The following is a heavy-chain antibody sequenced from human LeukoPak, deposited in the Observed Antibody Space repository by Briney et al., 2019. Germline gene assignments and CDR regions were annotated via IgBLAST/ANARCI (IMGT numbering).Heavy chain of an antibody. CDR2: IYHSGST. Sequence: PSETLSLTCAVSGGSISSGGYSWIWIRQPPGKGLEWIGYIYHSGSTYYNPSLKSRVTISVDRSKNQFSLKLSSVTAADTAVYYCARVSYSGYEGLFDPWGQGTLVTVSS. CDR3: ARVSYSGYEGLFDP. J-gene: IGHJ5*02. V-gene: IGHV4-30-2*01. CDR1: GGSISSGGYS. D-gene: IGHD5-12*01.